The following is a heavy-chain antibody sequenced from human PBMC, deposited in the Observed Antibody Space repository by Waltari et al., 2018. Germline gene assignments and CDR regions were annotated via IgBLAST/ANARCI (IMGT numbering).Heavy chain of an antibody. V-gene: IGHV3-66*02. J-gene: IGHJ4*02. CDR1: GLTVATTH. CDR3: ARARDEDTAMVFFDH. D-gene: IGHD5-18*01. CDR2: IYPAGST. Sequence: DVQLVESGGGLVHPGGSLRLSCAASGLTVATTHMSWVRQAPGKGLEWVSIIYPAGSTYNADSVVGRFTIFRDVSQNTLHLQMNNLRPEDTAIYYCARARDEDTAMVFFDHWGQGTLVSVSS.